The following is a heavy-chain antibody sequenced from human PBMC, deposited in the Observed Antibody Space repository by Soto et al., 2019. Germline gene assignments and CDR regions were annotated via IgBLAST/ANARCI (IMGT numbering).Heavy chain of an antibody. J-gene: IGHJ6*03. CDR2: IYYSGST. CDR1: GGSISSYY. V-gene: IGHV4-59*08. Sequence: PSETLSLTCTVSGGSISSYYWSWIRQPPGRGLEWIGYIYYSGSTNYNPSLKSRVTISVDTSKNQFSLKLSSVTAADTAVYYCARSDSVLRYFDWLLEDYYYMDVWGKGTTVTV. CDR3: ARSDSVLRYFDWLLEDYYYMDV. D-gene: IGHD3-9*01.